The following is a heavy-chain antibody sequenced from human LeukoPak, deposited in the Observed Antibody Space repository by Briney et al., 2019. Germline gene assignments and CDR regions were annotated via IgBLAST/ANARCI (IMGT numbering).Heavy chain of an antibody. Sequence: PGGSLRPSCAASGFTFSSYSMNWVRQAPGKGLEWVSSISSSSSYIYYADSVKGRFTISRDNAKNSLYLQMNSPRAEDTAVYYCAALQYQLLSYGMDVWGQGTTVTVSS. CDR3: AALQYQLLSYGMDV. CDR1: GFTFSSYS. CDR2: ISSSSSYI. V-gene: IGHV3-21*01. D-gene: IGHD2-2*01. J-gene: IGHJ6*02.